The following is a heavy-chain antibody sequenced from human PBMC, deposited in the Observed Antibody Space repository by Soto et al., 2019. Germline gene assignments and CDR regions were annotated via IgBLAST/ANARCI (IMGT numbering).Heavy chain of an antibody. J-gene: IGHJ4*02. CDR2: ISYDGSNK. Sequence: QVQLVESGGGVVQPGRSLRLSYAASGFIFSSYGMHWVRQAPGKGLEWVAVISYDGSNKYYADSVKGRFTISRDNSKNTLYLQMNRLRAEDTAVYYCAPWFGAFDYWGQGTLVTVSS. D-gene: IGHD3-10*01. V-gene: IGHV3-30*03. CDR1: GFIFSSYG. CDR3: APWFGAFDY.